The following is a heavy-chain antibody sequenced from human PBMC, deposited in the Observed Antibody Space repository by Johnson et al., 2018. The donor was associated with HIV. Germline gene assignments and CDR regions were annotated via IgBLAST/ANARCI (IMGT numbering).Heavy chain of an antibody. Sequence: QVQLVESGGGVVQPGRSLRLSCVASGFTFSNYGMHWVRQAPGKGLEWVAVVWYDGSNKYYADSVKGRFTISRDNAKNSLYLQMNSLRAEDTALYYCAKGIMYYGILTGPNHEAFEIWRQGTMVTVSS. CDR3: AKGIMYYGILTGPNHEAFEI. V-gene: IGHV3-33*03. CDR2: VWYDGSNK. D-gene: IGHD3-9*01. J-gene: IGHJ3*02. CDR1: GFTFSNYG.